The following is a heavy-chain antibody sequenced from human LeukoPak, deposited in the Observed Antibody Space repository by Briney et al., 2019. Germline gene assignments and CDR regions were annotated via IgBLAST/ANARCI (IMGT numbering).Heavy chain of an antibody. J-gene: IGHJ4*02. CDR3: AKDLDYGGNSGLDY. CDR2: ISWNSGSI. D-gene: IGHD4-23*01. Sequence: GGSLRLSCAASGFTFDDYAMHWVRPAPGKGLEWVSGISWNSGSIGYADTVKGRFTISRDNAKNSLYLQMNSLRAEDMALYYCAKDLDYGGNSGLDYWGQGTLVTVSS. V-gene: IGHV3-9*03. CDR1: GFTFDDYA.